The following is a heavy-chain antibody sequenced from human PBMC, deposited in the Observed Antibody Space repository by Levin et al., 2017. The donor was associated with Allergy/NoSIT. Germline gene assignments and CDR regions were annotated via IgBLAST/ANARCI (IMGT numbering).Heavy chain of an antibody. J-gene: IGHJ4*02. CDR2: IKQDGSEK. CDR1: GFTFSSYW. V-gene: IGHV3-7*01. CDR3: ARDTQQLAYDY. Sequence: LSLTCAASGFTFSSYWMSWVRQAPGKGLEWVANIKQDGSEKYYVDSVKGRFTISRDNAKNSLYLQMNSLRAEDTAVYYCARDTQQLAYDYWGQGTLVTVSS. D-gene: IGHD6-13*01.